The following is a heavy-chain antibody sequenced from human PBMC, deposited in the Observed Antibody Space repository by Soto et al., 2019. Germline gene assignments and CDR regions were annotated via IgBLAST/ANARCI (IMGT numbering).Heavy chain of an antibody. D-gene: IGHD3-10*01. V-gene: IGHV4-30-2*06. CDR2: IYPTGST. J-gene: IGHJ6*02. CDR1: GGSISSGGYS. CDR3: ARAPPGPSPRWVL. Sequence: QLQLRESGSGLVKPSETLSLTCTVSGGSISSGGYSWSCIRQSPEKGLEWLGCIYPTGSTYYHPSLKSRVTISIDTSRNQFSLNLTSVTAADTAVYYCARAPPGPSPRWVLWGQGTTVTVSS.